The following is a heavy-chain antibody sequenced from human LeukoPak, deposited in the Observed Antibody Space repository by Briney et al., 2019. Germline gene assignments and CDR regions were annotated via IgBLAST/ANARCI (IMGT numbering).Heavy chain of an antibody. CDR1: GFTFSSYS. CDR2: ISSSSSYI. D-gene: IGHD6-19*01. J-gene: IGHJ4*02. V-gene: IGHV3-21*01. Sequence: GGSLRLSCAASGFTFSSYSMNWVRQAPGKGLEWVSSISSSSSYIYYADSVKGRFTISRDNAKNSLYLQMNSLRAEDTAVYYCAKERDSSGWYLDYWGQGTLVTVSS. CDR3: AKERDSSGWYLDY.